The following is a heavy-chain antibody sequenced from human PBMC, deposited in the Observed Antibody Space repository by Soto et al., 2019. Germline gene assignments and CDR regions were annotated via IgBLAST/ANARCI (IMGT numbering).Heavy chain of an antibody. CDR2: IKKGGNEK. D-gene: IGHD3-16*01. CDR3: VGALTYEVPYYYYGMDV. Sequence: GGSLRLSCAASGFSFSTYLMSWVRQAPGKGLEWVANIKKGGNEKFHVDSVKGRFTISRDNDKKSLYLQMDSLRVEDTAVYYCVGALTYEVPYYYYGMDVWGQGTTVTVSS. CDR1: GFSFSTYL. V-gene: IGHV3-7*01. J-gene: IGHJ6*02.